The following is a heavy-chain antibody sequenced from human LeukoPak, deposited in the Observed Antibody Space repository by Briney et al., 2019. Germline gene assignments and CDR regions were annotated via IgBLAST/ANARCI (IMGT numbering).Heavy chain of an antibody. CDR2: ISGSSGYI. Sequence: TGGSLRLSCAVSGFSVTNNYMSWVRQAPGKGLEWVSTISGSSGYIYYADSVKGRFTISRDNSKNTLYLQMNSLRAEDTAVYYCAKDDGGYCYGNYYFDYWGQGTLVTVSS. V-gene: IGHV3-23*01. J-gene: IGHJ4*02. CDR1: GFSVTNNY. D-gene: IGHD5-18*01. CDR3: AKDDGGYCYGNYYFDY.